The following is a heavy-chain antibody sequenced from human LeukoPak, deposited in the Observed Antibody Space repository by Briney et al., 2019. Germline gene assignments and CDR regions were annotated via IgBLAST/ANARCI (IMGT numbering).Heavy chain of an antibody. J-gene: IGHJ4*02. CDR1: GFTFSSYG. D-gene: IGHD4-17*01. CDR2: ISYDGSNK. Sequence: PGGSLRLSCAASGFTFSSYGMHWVRQAPGKGLEWVAVISYDGSNKYYADSVKGRFTISRDNSKNTLYLQMNSLRAEDTAVYYCAKVGTTVTTPVDYWGQGTLVTVSS. CDR3: AKVGTTVTTPVDY. V-gene: IGHV3-30*18.